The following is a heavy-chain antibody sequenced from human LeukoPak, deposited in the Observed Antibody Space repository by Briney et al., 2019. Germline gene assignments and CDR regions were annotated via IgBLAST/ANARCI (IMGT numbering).Heavy chain of an antibody. CDR1: GFIFSNYG. CDR3: ARSIPYGTTWYGRSDY. V-gene: IGHV3-7*03. CDR2: IKPDGTTK. D-gene: IGHD6-13*01. Sequence: HPGGSLRLSCAASGFIFSNYGMNWVRQAPGKGLEWVANIKPDGTTKFYVDSVKGRFTISRDNALNSLYLQMNSLRAEDTAIYYCARSIPYGTTWYGRSDYWGQGTLVTVSS. J-gene: IGHJ4*02.